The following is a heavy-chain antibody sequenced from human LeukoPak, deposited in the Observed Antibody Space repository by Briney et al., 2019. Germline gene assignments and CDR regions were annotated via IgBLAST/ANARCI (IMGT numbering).Heavy chain of an antibody. Sequence: GGSLRLSCAASGFTVSSNYMTWVRQAPGKGLEWVSIIYSGGSTSYADSVKGRFTISRDNSKNTLYLQMNSLRVEDTAVYYCVGYYGIDYWGQGTLVTVSS. V-gene: IGHV3-53*01. CDR2: IYSGGST. CDR1: GFTVSSNY. D-gene: IGHD3-10*01. J-gene: IGHJ4*02. CDR3: VGYYGIDY.